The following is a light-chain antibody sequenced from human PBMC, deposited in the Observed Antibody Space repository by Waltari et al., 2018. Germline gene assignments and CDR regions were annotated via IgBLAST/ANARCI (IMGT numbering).Light chain of an antibody. J-gene: IGKJ2*01. CDR1: QSVSSN. CDR3: QQYNNVLPYT. Sequence: EIVMTQSPATLSVSPGERATISCRASQSVSSNLAWYQQKPGQAPRLLIYGASTRATGIPARCSGSGSGTEFTLTISSLQSEDFAVYYCQQYNNVLPYTYGQGTKLEIK. CDR2: GAS. V-gene: IGKV3-15*01.